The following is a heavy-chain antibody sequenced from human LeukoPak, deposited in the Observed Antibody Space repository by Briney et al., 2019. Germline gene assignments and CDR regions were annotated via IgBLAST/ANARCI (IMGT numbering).Heavy chain of an antibody. CDR2: IYSGDNT. Sequence: GGSLRLSCAASGFTVSSNYMNRVRQAPGKGLEWVSIIYSGDNTYYADSVKGRFTISRDNSKNTLYLQMNSLRAEDTAVYYCARGGGITARCDYWGQGTLVTVSS. V-gene: IGHV3-66*01. J-gene: IGHJ4*02. CDR3: ARGGGITARCDY. CDR1: GFTVSSNY. D-gene: IGHD3-16*01.